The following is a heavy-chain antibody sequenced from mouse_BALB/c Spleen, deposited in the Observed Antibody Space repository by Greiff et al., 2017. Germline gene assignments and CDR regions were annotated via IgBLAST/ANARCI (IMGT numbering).Heavy chain of an antibody. CDR2: IWAGGST. V-gene: IGHV2-9*02. Sequence: QVQLKESGPGLVAPSQSLSITCTVSGFSLTSYGVHWVRQPPGQGLEWLGVIWAGGSTNYNSALMSRLSISKDNSKSQVFLKMNSLQTDDTAMYYCARDQGRFAYWGQGTLVTVSA. J-gene: IGHJ3*01. CDR3: ARDQGRFAY. CDR1: GFSLTSYG.